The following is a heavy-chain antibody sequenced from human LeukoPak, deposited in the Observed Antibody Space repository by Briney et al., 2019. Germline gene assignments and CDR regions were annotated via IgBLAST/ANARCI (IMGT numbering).Heavy chain of an antibody. D-gene: IGHD3-10*01. CDR3: ARDRYYGSGTT. Sequence: SETLSLTCTVSGGSISSYYWSWIRRPPGKGLEWIGYIYYSGSTNYNPSLKSRVTISVDTSKNQFSLKLSSVTAADTAVYYCARDRYYGSGTTWGQGTLVTVSS. CDR2: IYYSGST. J-gene: IGHJ5*02. V-gene: IGHV4-59*01. CDR1: GGSISSYY.